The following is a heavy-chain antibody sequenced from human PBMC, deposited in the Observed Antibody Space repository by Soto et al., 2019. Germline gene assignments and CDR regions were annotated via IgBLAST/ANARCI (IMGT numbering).Heavy chain of an antibody. Sequence: RGSLRLSCAASGFTFSSYWMSWVRQAPGKGLEWVANIKQDGSEKYYVDSVKGRFTISRDNAKNSLYLQMNSLRAEDTAVYYCARLLPSLATVTTLGSWFDPWGQGTLVTVSS. J-gene: IGHJ5*02. CDR1: GFTFSSYW. V-gene: IGHV3-7*01. CDR2: IKQDGSEK. D-gene: IGHD4-4*01. CDR3: ARLLPSLATVTTLGSWFDP.